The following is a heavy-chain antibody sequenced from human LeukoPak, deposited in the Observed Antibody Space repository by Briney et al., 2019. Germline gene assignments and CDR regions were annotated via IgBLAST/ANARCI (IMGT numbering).Heavy chain of an antibody. CDR2: IGGRGGST. CDR1: GFTFSNAW. D-gene: IGHD3-16*01. Sequence: GGSLRLSCAASGFTFSNAWMSWVRQAPGKGLEWVPAIGGRGGSTYYADSLEGRFTIARDNSKDMVYLQMNSLKVEDTAIYYCGKEGGAWGQGTKVTVSS. CDR3: GKEGGA. J-gene: IGHJ5*02. V-gene: IGHV3-23*01.